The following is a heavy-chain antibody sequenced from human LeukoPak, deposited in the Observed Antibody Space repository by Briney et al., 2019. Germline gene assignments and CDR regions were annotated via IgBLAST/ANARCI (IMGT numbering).Heavy chain of an antibody. V-gene: IGHV3-74*01. CDR3: TRVAGSGSVD. J-gene: IGHJ4*02. CDR2: INSDASTT. CDR1: GFAFSSYW. D-gene: IGHD1-26*01. Sequence: GGSLRLSCADSGFAFSSYWMHWVRQAPGKGLVWVSRINSDASTTSYADSVKGRFTISRDNAKNTLHLQMDSLRAEDTAVYYCTRVAGSGSVDWGQGTLVTVSS.